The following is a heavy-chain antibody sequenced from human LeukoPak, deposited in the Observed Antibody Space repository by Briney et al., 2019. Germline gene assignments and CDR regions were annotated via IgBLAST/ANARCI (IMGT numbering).Heavy chain of an antibody. CDR2: ISSSGSTI. J-gene: IGHJ4*02. D-gene: IGHD3-10*01. CDR1: GFTFSDYY. Sequence: GGSLRLSCAASGFTFSDYYMSWIRQAPGKGLEWVSYISSSGSTIYYADSVKGRFTISRDNSKNTLFLQMNSLRAEDTAVYYCAKDTYGSGTSHFDYWGQGTLVTVSS. CDR3: AKDTYGSGTSHFDY. V-gene: IGHV3-11*01.